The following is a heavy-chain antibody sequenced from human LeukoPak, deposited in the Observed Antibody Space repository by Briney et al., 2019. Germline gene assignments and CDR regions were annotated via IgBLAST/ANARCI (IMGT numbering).Heavy chain of an antibody. CDR3: ARSAGARPFDS. V-gene: IGHV4-4*07. D-gene: IGHD6-6*01. CDR2: IYSTGST. Sequence: QVQLQESGPGLVKPSETLSLICSVSGGSISNYYWSWIRQPAGKGLEWIGRIYSTGSTNQNPSLKSRVTMSVDTSKNQVSLGLSSVTAADTAMYYCARSAGARPFDSWGQGTLVSVSS. J-gene: IGHJ4*02. CDR1: GGSISNYY.